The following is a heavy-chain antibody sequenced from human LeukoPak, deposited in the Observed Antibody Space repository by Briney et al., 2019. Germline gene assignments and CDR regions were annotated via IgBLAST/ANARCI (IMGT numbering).Heavy chain of an antibody. Sequence: GGSLRLSCAASGFTFSSYIMNWVRQAPGKGLEWVSYISSRGGTIYYADSVKGRFTISRDNAKNSVYLQMNSLRAEDTAVYYCARGLGYCSGGSCPRRAFDIWGQGTVVTVSS. CDR2: ISSRGGTI. CDR1: GFTFSSYI. V-gene: IGHV3-48*04. D-gene: IGHD2-15*01. J-gene: IGHJ3*02. CDR3: ARGLGYCSGGSCPRRAFDI.